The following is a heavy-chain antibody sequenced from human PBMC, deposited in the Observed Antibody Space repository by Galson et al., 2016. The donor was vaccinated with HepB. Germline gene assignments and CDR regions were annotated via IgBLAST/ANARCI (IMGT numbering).Heavy chain of an antibody. CDR3: ARPYCTGAGCYYDAFDI. Sequence: ALVKPTQTLTLTCTLSGFSLSTSGMSVSWIRQPPGKALEWVARIDWDDDKYYSTSLRSRLTISKDTSKNQVVLTMTNMDPGDTATYYCARPYCTGAGCYYDAFDIWGQGTMVTVSS. V-gene: IGHV2-70*10. CDR2: IDWDDDK. CDR1: GFSLSTSGMS. D-gene: IGHD2-8*02. J-gene: IGHJ3*02.